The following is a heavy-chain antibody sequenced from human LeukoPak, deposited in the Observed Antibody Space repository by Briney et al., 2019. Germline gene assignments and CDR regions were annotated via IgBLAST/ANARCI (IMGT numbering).Heavy chain of an antibody. CDR1: GGSFSGYY. V-gene: IGHV4-34*01. J-gene: IGHJ4*02. CDR2: INHSGST. D-gene: IGHD3-10*01. Sequence: SETLSLTCAVYGGSFSGYYWSWIRQPPGKGLEWIGEINHSGSTNYNPSLKSRVTISVDTSKNQFSLKLSSVTAADTAVYYCARGGLLWFGELLYLDYWGQGTLVTVSS. CDR3: ARGGLLWFGELLYLDY.